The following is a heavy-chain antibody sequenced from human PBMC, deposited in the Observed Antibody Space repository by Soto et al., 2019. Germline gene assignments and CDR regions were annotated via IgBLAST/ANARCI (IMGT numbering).Heavy chain of an antibody. Sequence: GESLKISCKGSGYSFTSYWIGWVRQMPGKGLEWMGIIYPGDSDTRYSPSFQGQVTISADKSISTAYLQWSSLKASDTAMYYCAKGVGENVVPARRTYYGMDVWGQGTTVTVSS. CDR3: AKGVGENVVPARRTYYGMDV. D-gene: IGHD2-2*01. V-gene: IGHV5-51*01. J-gene: IGHJ6*02. CDR1: GYSFTSYW. CDR2: IYPGDSDT.